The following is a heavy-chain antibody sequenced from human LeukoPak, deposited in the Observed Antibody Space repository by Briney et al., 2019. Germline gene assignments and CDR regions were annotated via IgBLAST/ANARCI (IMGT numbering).Heavy chain of an antibody. V-gene: IGHV4-34*01. CDR2: INHSGST. J-gene: IGHJ5*02. Sequence: SETLSLTCAAYGESFSGYYWSWIRQPPGKGLEWIGEINHSGSTNYNPSLKSGVTISVDTSKNQFSLKLSSVTAADTAVYYCARRYAPIWFGVLLQKETNWFDPWGQGTLVTVSS. CDR1: GESFSGYY. D-gene: IGHD3-10*01. CDR3: ARRYAPIWFGVLLQKETNWFDP.